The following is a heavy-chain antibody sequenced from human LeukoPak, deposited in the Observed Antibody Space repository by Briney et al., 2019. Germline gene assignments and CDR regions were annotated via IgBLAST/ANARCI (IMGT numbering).Heavy chain of an antibody. CDR3: ARGRMATIPYFDY. D-gene: IGHD5-24*01. V-gene: IGHV1-46*03. Sequence: ASVKVSCKXSGYTFTSYYMDWAQQAPGQGLEWMGIINPSGGSTSYAQKFQGRVTMTRDTSTSTVYMELSSLRSEDTAVYYCARGRMATIPYFDYWGQGTLVTVSS. CDR2: INPSGGST. CDR1: GYTFTSYY. J-gene: IGHJ4*02.